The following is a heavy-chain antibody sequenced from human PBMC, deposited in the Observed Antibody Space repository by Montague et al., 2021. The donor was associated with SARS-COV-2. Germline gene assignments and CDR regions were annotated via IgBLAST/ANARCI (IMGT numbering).Heavy chain of an antibody. Sequence: SETRSLTCAVYGGSFSGYYWSWIRQPPGKGLEWIGEINHSGSTNYNPSLKSRVTISVDTSKSQFSLKLSSVTAADTAVYYCARGYDYVWGSYRYLHWFDPWGQGTLVTVSS. D-gene: IGHD3-16*02. CDR1: GGSFSGYY. CDR2: INHSGST. V-gene: IGHV4-34*01. J-gene: IGHJ5*02. CDR3: ARGYDYVWGSYRYLHWFDP.